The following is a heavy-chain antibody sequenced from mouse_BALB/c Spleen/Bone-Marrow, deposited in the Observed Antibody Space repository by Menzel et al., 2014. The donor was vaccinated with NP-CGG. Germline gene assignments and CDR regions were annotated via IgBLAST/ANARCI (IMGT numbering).Heavy chain of an antibody. D-gene: IGHD2-2*01. CDR3: AKVTTGFAY. CDR1: GYALSSYW. V-gene: IGHV1-80*01. CDR2: IYPGDSET. J-gene: IGHJ3*01. Sequence: VQVVESGAELVRPGSSVKISCKASGYALSSYWMTWVKQRPGQGLEWIGQIYPGDSETNYNGKFKGKATLTADKSSSTAYMQLSGLTSEDSAVYFCAKVTTGFAYWGQGTLVTVSA.